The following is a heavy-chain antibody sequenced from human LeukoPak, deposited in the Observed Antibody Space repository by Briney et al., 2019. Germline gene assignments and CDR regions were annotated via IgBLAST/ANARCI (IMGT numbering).Heavy chain of an antibody. CDR1: GYTLTELS. Sequence: ASVKVSCKVSGYTLTELSMHWVRQAPGKGLEWMGGFDPEGGGTIYAQKFQGRVTMTGDTSKDTAYMELRRLRYEDTAVYYCADSGSYYLNSFDYWGQGTLVTVSS. D-gene: IGHD1-26*01. J-gene: IGHJ4*02. CDR3: ADSGSYYLNSFDY. V-gene: IGHV1-24*01. CDR2: FDPEGGGT.